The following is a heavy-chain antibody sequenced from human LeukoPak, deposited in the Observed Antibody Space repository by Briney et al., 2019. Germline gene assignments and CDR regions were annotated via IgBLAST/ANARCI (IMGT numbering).Heavy chain of an antibody. J-gene: IGHJ4*03. V-gene: IGHV4-59*01. Sequence: SEPLSHTCSVSCGHKNSYFGLWLRQPPGRGLEWIVYIYYSGSTNYNPSLKRRVAISLDTSKNQFSLNLSSATAADTAVYYYARTRGVHSALYIDDWGQGTMVTVSS. D-gene: IGHD3-10*01. CDR1: CGHKNSYF. CDR3: ARTRGVHSALYIDD. CDR2: IYYSGST.